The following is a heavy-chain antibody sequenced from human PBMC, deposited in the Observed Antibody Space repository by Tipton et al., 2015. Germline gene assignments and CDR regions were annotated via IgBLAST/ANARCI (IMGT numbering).Heavy chain of an antibody. CDR2: ISGSGGSS. CDR3: AKSIGITGTTDYYYGMDV. CDR1: GFTFSNYA. D-gene: IGHD1-20*01. Sequence: SLRLSCAASGFTFSNYAMTWVRQAPGRGLEWVSAISGSGGSSYYADSLKGRSIISRDNSESTLYLHMDSLRVEDTAVYYCAKSIGITGTTDYYYGMDVWGQGTTVTVSS. V-gene: IGHV3-23*01. J-gene: IGHJ6*02.